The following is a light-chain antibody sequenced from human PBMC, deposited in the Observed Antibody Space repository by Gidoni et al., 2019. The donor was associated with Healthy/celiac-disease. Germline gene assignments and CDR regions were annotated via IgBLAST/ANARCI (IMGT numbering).Light chain of an antibody. Sequence: DIQMTQSPSSLSASVGDRVTITCRASQSISSYLNWYQQKPGKAPKLLIYAASSLQSGVPSRFSGSGSGTDFTLTISSLQPEDFATYYCQQSYSTPLGFGGXTKVEIK. CDR2: AAS. J-gene: IGKJ4*01. CDR3: QQSYSTPLG. CDR1: QSISSY. V-gene: IGKV1-39*01.